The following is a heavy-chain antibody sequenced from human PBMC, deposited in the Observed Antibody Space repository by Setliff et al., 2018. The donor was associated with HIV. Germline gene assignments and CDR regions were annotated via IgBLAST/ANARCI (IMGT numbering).Heavy chain of an antibody. J-gene: IGHJ6*03. Sequence: LSLTCTVSGGSISGHYWSWIRQAPGKGLEWIGYIYYSGDTTYNPSTTYNPSLKGRVTISVDTSKNQFSLKLTSVTAADTAVYFCSRYNPASYNNYYYYYMDVWGKGTTVTVSS. CDR1: GGSISGHY. CDR3: SRYNPASYNNYYYYYMDV. D-gene: IGHD1-1*01. CDR2: IYYSGDTTYNPST. V-gene: IGHV4-59*11.